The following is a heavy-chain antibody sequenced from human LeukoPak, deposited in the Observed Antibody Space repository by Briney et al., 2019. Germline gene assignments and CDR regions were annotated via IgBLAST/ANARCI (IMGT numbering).Heavy chain of an antibody. CDR3: ATYDILTGYSPFDY. CDR2: INAGNGNT. J-gene: IGHJ4*02. Sequence: GASVKVSCKASGYTFTSYAMHWVRQAPGQRLEWMGWINAGNGNTKYSQKFQGRVTITRDTSASTVYMELSSLRSEDTAVYYCATYDILTGYSPFDYWGQGTLVTVSS. CDR1: GYTFTSYA. V-gene: IGHV1-3*01. D-gene: IGHD3-9*01.